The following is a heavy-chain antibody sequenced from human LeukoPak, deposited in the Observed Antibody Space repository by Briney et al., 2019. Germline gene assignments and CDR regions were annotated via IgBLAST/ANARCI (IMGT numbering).Heavy chain of an antibody. CDR2: AYYRSKWYH. CDR1: GDSVSSKSAA. V-gene: IGHV6-1*01. J-gene: IGHJ6*02. CDR3: ARGYYGSGSYYYYYGMDV. Sequence: SQTLSLTCAIFGDSVSSKSAAWNWIRQSPSRGLECLGRAYYRSKWYHDYAVSVKSRITINPDTSKNQFSLQLNSVTPEDTAVYYCARGYYGSGSYYYYYGMDVWGQGTTVTVSS. D-gene: IGHD3-10*01.